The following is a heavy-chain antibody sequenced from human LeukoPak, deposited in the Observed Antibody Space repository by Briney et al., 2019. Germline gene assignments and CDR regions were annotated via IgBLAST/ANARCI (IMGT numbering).Heavy chain of an antibody. CDR1: GFTFSSYW. J-gene: IGHJ6*02. Sequence: GGSLRLSCAASGFTFSSYWMSWVRQAPGKGLEWVANIKQDGSEKYYVDSVKGRFTISRDNAKNSLYLQMNSLRAEDTAVYYCARGGIVGATVYYYGMDVWGQGTTVTVSS. CDR2: IKQDGSEK. D-gene: IGHD1-26*01. V-gene: IGHV3-7*01. CDR3: ARGGIVGATVYYYGMDV.